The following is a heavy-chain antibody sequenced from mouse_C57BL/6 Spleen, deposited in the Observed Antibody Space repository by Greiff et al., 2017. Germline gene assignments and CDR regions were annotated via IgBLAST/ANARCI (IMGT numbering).Heavy chain of an antibody. CDR2: INPSNGGP. Sequence: QVQLQQPGTELVKPGASVKLSCKASGYTFTSYWMHWVKQRPGQGLEWIGNINPSNGGPNYNEKFKSKATLTVDKSSSTAYMQLSSLTSEDSAVYYCARRRNYDVVYYAMDYWGQGTSVTVSS. J-gene: IGHJ4*01. D-gene: IGHD2-4*01. CDR3: ARRRNYDVVYYAMDY. CDR1: GYTFTSYW. V-gene: IGHV1-53*01.